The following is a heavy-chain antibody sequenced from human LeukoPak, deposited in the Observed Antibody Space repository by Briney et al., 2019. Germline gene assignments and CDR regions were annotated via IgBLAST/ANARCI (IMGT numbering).Heavy chain of an antibody. CDR1: GGSFSGYF. CDR2: INHSGDT. J-gene: IGHJ3*02. V-gene: IGHV4-34*01. Sequence: SETLSLTCAVHGGSFSGYFWSWIRQPPGKGLEYIGEINHSGDTTYNPSLKTRVTISVDTSKNQFPLNMISVTAADTAVYYCARHEFGSSSAAFDTWGQGTMVIVSS. CDR3: ARHEFGSSSAAFDT. D-gene: IGHD6-6*01.